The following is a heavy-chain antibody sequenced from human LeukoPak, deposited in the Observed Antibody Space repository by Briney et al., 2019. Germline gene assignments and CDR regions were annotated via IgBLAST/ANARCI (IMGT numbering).Heavy chain of an antibody. J-gene: IGHJ4*02. V-gene: IGHV3-23*01. Sequence: PGGSLRLSCAGSGFTFRSYAMSWVRQAPGKGLEWVSAISGSGGSTYYAESVKGRFTFSRDNSRNTLYLQMNSLRAEDTAVYYCAKDRGYSFDYWGQGALVTVSS. D-gene: IGHD5-18*01. CDR2: ISGSGGST. CDR1: GFTFRSYA. CDR3: AKDRGYSFDY.